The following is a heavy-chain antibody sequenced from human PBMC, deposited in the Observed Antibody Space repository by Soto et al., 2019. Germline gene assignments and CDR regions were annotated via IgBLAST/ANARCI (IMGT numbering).Heavy chain of an antibody. CDR3: VRWVGHFDY. CDR1: GGSISPFH. J-gene: IGHJ4*02. CDR2: VYYTGST. V-gene: IGHV4-59*03. Sequence: QVQLQESGPGLVKPSETLSLTCSVSGGSISPFHWSWIRQPPGKGPEWIGYVYYTGSTNYNPSFTSRVTISVDTSKHPFSLKLTSVTAADTAVYYCVRWVGHFDYWGQGTLVTVSS. D-gene: IGHD1-26*01.